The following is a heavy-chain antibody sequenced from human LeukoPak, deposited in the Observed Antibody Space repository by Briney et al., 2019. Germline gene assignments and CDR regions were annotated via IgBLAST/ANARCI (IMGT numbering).Heavy chain of an antibody. Sequence: SETLSLTCAVYGGSFSGYYWSWIRQPPGKGLEWIGEINHSGSTNYNPSLKSRVTISVDTSKNHFSLKMGSVTAADTAVYYCARGESVGSSYFDYWGQGTLVTVSP. CDR3: ARGESVGSSYFDY. J-gene: IGHJ4*02. V-gene: IGHV4-34*01. CDR1: GGSFSGYY. D-gene: IGHD6-13*01. CDR2: INHSGST.